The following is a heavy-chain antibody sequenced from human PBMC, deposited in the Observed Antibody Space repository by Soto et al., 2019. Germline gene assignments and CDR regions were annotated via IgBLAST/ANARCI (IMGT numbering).Heavy chain of an antibody. D-gene: IGHD3-9*01. J-gene: IGHJ4*02. CDR2: ISNIGGQT. V-gene: IGHV3-23*01. Sequence: RWGSLRLSCEVSGFTFWNYAINWFRRSPFKGLEWVSSISNIGGQTYDADSVKGRFTISRDMSKKTVHLRMNNLRADDTGVYFCAKEMWGWGYDIFGVDISFDHWGQGTPVTVSS. CDR3: AKEMWGWGYDIFGVDISFDH. CDR1: GFTFWNYA.